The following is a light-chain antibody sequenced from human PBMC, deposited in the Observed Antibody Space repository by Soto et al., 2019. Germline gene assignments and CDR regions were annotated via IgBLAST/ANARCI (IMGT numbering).Light chain of an antibody. Sequence: DIQMTQSPSSLSTSVVDSVTITCRASQSVNNFLHWYQQKPGKAPKLLIYTTSGLQSGVPVRFSGSGSGTDFTLTIRSLQPEGFATYYCQQGYSTPRTFGQGTKVDNK. CDR3: QQGYSTPRT. V-gene: IGKV1-39*01. CDR2: TTS. J-gene: IGKJ1*01. CDR1: QSVNNF.